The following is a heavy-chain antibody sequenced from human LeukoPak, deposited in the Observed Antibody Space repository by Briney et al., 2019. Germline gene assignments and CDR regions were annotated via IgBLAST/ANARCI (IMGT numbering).Heavy chain of an antibody. CDR2: IIPIFGTA. CDR1: GGTFSSYA. D-gene: IGHD6-13*01. V-gene: IGHV1-69*05. J-gene: IGHJ6*03. CDR3: ARVSGKAAAGNGYYYYMDV. Sequence: ASVKVSCKASGGTFSSYAISWVRQAPGQGREWMGGIIPIFGTANYAQKFQGRVTITTDESTSKAYMELSSLRSEDTAVYYCARVSGKAAAGNGYYYYMDVWGKGTTVTVSS.